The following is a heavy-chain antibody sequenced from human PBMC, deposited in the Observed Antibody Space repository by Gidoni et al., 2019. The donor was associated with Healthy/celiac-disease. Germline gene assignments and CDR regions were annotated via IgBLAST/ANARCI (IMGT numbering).Heavy chain of an antibody. D-gene: IGHD3-16*01. CDR3: AKGGGAYDAFDI. CDR2: ISGSGGSK. J-gene: IGHJ3*02. CDR1: GFTFSSYA. Sequence: EVQLLESGGGLVQPGGSLRLSCAASGFTFSSYAMSWVRQAPGKGLEVCSAISGSGGSKYYADSVKGRFTISRDKSKNTLYLQMNSLRAGDTAVYYWAKGGGAYDAFDIWGQGTMVTVSS. V-gene: IGHV3-23*01.